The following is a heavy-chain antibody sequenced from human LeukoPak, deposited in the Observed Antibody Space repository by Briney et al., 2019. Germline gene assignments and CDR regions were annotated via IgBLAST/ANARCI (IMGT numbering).Heavy chain of an antibody. CDR3: ARAYSDYDDYFDS. CDR1: GFTFSSYW. Sequence: GESLRLSCAASGFTFSSYWMSWVRQAPGKGLEWVANIKQDGSEKYYLDSVKGRLTIPRDNAKKSLYLQMNSLRAEDTAVYYCARAYSDYDDYFDSWGQGTRVTVSS. J-gene: IGHJ4*02. D-gene: IGHD5-12*01. CDR2: IKQDGSEK. V-gene: IGHV3-7*01.